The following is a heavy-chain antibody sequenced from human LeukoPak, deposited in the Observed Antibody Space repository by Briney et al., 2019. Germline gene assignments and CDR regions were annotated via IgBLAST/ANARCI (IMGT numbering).Heavy chain of an antibody. D-gene: IGHD7-27*01. J-gene: IGHJ3*02. V-gene: IGHV3-21*01. CDR1: GFAFSRYS. CDR3: ARDLNWGAGALDI. CDR2: INVSPAYI. Sequence: PGGSLRLSCAASGFAFSRYSMRWVRQAPGKGLEWVSSINVSPAYISYADSVKGRFTISRDNAKNSLYLQMNSLRAEDTAVYFCARDLNWGAGALDIWGQGTVVTVSS.